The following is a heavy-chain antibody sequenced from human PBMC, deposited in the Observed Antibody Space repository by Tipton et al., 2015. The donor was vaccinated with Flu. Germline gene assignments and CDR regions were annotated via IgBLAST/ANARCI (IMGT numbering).Heavy chain of an antibody. Sequence: TLSLTCSVSGDSLSSYYWTWIRQPPGKGLEWIGQVYYSGTSNYNSSLKSRVTISLDKSKNQFSLKLNSITTADTAVFYCARGGWEPHGGWFDPWGQGILVTVSS. CDR3: ARGGWEPHGGWFDP. CDR1: GDSLSSYY. CDR2: VYYSGTS. J-gene: IGHJ5*02. V-gene: IGHV4-59*01. D-gene: IGHD1-26*01.